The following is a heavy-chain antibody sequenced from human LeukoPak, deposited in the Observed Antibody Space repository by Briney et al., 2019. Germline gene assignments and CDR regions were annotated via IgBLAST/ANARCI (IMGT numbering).Heavy chain of an antibody. CDR2: ISSSSTYI. CDR1: GFTFSSYS. CDR3: ARDPEDTAMADTVDY. V-gene: IGHV3-21*01. D-gene: IGHD5-18*01. J-gene: IGHJ4*02. Sequence: GGSLTLSGAASGFTFSSYSMNWVRQAPGKRLEWVSSISSSSTYIYYADSVKGRFTISRDNAKNSLYLQMNSLRAEDTAVYYCARDPEDTAMADTVDYWGQGTLVTVSS.